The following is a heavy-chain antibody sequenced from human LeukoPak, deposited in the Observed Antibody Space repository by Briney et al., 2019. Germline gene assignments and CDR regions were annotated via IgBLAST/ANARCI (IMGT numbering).Heavy chain of an antibody. CDR3: ARDRPGYSYGYGLKY. Sequence: SETLSLTCTVSGDSISSSNCYWGWIRQPPGKGLEWIGSIYFSGGTYYNASLKSRVTISVGTSKNQFSLKLSSVTAADTAVYYCARDRPGYSYGYGLKYWGQGTLVTVSS. J-gene: IGHJ4*02. CDR1: GDSISSSNCY. V-gene: IGHV4-39*07. D-gene: IGHD5-18*01. CDR2: IYFSGGT.